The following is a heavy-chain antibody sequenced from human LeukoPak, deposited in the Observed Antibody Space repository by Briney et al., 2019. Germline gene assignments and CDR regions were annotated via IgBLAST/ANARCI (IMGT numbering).Heavy chain of an antibody. CDR1: GYTFTSYY. V-gene: IGHV1-46*01. D-gene: IGHD1/OR15-1a*01. J-gene: IGHJ5*02. CDR2: INPSGGST. Sequence: GASVKVSCKASGYTFTSYYMHWVRQAPGQGLEWMGIINPSGGSTTLAQKFQGRVTVTRDTSTSTVYMELSSLRSEDTAVYYCARANTLGLLPGGWFDPWGQGTLVTVSS. CDR3: ARANTLGLLPGGWFDP.